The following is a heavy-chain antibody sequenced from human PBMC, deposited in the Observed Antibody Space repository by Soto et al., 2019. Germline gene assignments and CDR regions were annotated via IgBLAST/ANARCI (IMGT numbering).Heavy chain of an antibody. Sequence: QLQLQESGSGLVKPSQTLSLTCAVSGGSISSGGYSWSWIRQPPGKGLEWIGYIYHSGSTYYNPSLKSXXTXSXXRSKNQFSLKLSSVTAADTAVYYCARARVAYGMDVWGQGTTVTVSS. CDR2: IYHSGST. CDR3: ARARVAYGMDV. V-gene: IGHV4-30-2*01. J-gene: IGHJ6*02. D-gene: IGHD2-15*01. CDR1: GGSISSGGYS.